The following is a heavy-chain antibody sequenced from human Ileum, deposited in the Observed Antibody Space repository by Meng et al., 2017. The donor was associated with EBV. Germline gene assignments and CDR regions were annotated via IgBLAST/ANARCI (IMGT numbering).Heavy chain of an antibody. Sequence: QVQLVQSGAEVKMPGASIKHSCKASGYTFTGYAIHWVRQAPGQRLEWMGWINPGSGNTKYSQKFQGRVTITRDTSATTVYMDLSSLGSEDTAVFYCARDGGFSVGATKYDYWGQGALVTVSS. CDR2: INPGSGNT. J-gene: IGHJ4*02. CDR1: GYTFTGYA. V-gene: IGHV1-3*01. D-gene: IGHD1-26*01. CDR3: ARDGGFSVGATKYDY.